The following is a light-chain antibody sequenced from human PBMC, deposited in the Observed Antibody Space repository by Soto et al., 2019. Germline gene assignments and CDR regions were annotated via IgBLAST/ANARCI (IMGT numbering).Light chain of an antibody. Sequence: EIVLTQSPGTLSLSPGERATLSCRASQSVSSSYLAWYQQKPGQAPRLLIYGASSRATGIPDRFSGSGSGTDFTLTISRREPEDLGVYYCQQYGSSPPYTFGQGTKLEIK. CDR1: QSVSSSY. V-gene: IGKV3-20*01. J-gene: IGKJ2*01. CDR3: QQYGSSPPYT. CDR2: GAS.